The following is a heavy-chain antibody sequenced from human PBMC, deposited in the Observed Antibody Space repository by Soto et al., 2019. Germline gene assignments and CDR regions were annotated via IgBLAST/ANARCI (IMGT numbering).Heavy chain of an antibody. D-gene: IGHD2-2*01. CDR3: ARSQGSSTSLEIYYYYSYGMDV. Sequence: QVQLVQSGAEVKKPGSSVKVSCKASGGTFSSYAISWVRQAPAQGLEWMGGIIPISDTTNYAQKFQGRVTITADESTSTAYMELSSLRSDDTAVYYCARSQGSSTSLEIYYYYSYGMDVWGQGTTVTVSS. CDR1: GGTFSSYA. J-gene: IGHJ6*02. V-gene: IGHV1-69*01. CDR2: IIPISDTT.